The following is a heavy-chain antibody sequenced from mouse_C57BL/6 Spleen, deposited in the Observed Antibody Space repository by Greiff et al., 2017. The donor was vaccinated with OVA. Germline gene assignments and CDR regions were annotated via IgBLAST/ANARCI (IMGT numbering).Heavy chain of an antibody. D-gene: IGHD2-3*01. CDR3: ARHPPDYDGDFLRCCDY. V-gene: IGHV5-6*01. J-gene: IGHJ2*01. CDR1: GFTFSSYG. Sequence: VQLKESGGDLVKPGGSLKLSCAASGFTFSSYGMSWVRQTPDKRLAWVATISSGGSYTYYPDSVKGRFTISRDNAKNTLYLQMSSLKSEDTAMYYCARHPPDYDGDFLRCCDYWGQGTTLTVSS. CDR2: ISSGGSYT.